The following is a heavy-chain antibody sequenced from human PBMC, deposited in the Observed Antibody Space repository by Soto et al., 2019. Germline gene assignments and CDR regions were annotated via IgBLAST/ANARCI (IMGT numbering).Heavy chain of an antibody. J-gene: IGHJ4*02. V-gene: IGHV3-23*01. CDR3: AKGAYDYVWGSYRSSCYFDY. CDR2: ISGSGGST. Sequence: PGGSLRLSCAASGFTFSSYAMSWARQAPGKGLEWVSAISGSGGSTYYADSVKGRFTISRDNSKNTLYLQMNSLRAEDTAVYYCAKGAYDYVWGSYRSSCYFDYWGQGTLVTVSS. CDR1: GFTFSSYA. D-gene: IGHD3-16*02.